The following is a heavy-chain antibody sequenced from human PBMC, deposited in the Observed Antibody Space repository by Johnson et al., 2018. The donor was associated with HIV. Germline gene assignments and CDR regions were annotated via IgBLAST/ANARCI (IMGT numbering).Heavy chain of an antibody. CDR1: GFTFSSYG. V-gene: IGHV3-30*18. CDR2: ISYDGSNK. J-gene: IGHJ3*02. D-gene: IGHD3-16*01. CDR3: AKVMTASSVNSFGGVIDASDI. Sequence: QVQLVESGGGVVQPGRSLRLSCAASGFTFSSYGMHWVRQAPGKGLEWVAVISYDGSNKYYADSVKGRFTISRDNSKNTLHLQMNSLRAADTAVYYCAKVMTASSVNSFGGVIDASDIWGQGTMVTVS.